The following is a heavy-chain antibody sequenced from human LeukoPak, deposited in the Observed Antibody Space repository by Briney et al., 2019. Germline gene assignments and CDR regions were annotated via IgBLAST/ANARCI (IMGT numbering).Heavy chain of an antibody. Sequence: GGSLRLSCAASGFSVSSNYMSWVRQAPGKGLEWVSVIYSGGSTYYADSVKGRFTISRDNSKNTLYLQMNSLRAEDTAVYYCARAMYYDLWSCLDYWGQGSLVTVSS. CDR2: IYSGGST. CDR1: GFSVSSNY. V-gene: IGHV3-53*01. D-gene: IGHD3-3*01. J-gene: IGHJ4*02. CDR3: ARAMYYDLWSCLDY.